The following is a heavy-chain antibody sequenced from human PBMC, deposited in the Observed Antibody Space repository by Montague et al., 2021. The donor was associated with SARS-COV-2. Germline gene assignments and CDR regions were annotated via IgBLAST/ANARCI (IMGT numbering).Heavy chain of an antibody. D-gene: IGHD4-11*01. CDR2: ISYSGST. V-gene: IGHV4-31*03. CDR3: AASGRRGYSNPFHH. J-gene: IGHJ4*02. CDR1: GDSITSGGYF. Sequence: TLSLTCTVSGDSITSGGYFWNWIRQHPGKGLEYIGAISYSGSTYYXXXLTSRVSISMDTSKNAFSLSLHSVTAADTAVCFCAASGRRGYSNPFHHCGRGSLVTVSS.